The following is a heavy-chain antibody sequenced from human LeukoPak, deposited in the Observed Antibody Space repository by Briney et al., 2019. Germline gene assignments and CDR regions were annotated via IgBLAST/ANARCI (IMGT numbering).Heavy chain of an antibody. V-gene: IGHV3-73*01. Sequence: GGSLRLSCAASGFTFSGSAMHWVRQASGKGLEWVGRIRSKANSYATAYAASVKGRFTISRDDSKNTAYLQMNSLKTEDTAVYYCTSRPTVTTATPDYWGQGTLVTVSS. CDR2: IRSKANSYAT. J-gene: IGHJ4*02. CDR1: GFTFSGSA. CDR3: TSRPTVTTATPDY. D-gene: IGHD4-17*01.